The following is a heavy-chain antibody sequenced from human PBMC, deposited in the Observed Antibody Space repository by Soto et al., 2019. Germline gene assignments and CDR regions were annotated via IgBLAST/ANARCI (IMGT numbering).Heavy chain of an antibody. V-gene: IGHV4-39*01. CDR3: ARGYDILTGPLDY. CDR2: IYYSGST. Sequence: SETLSLTCTVSGGSITSSSFYWGWIRQPPGKGLEWIGIIYYSGSTYYNPSLKSRVTISVDTSKSQFSLNLNSVTAADTAVYYGARGYDILTGPLDYWGPGTLVTVSS. D-gene: IGHD3-9*01. CDR1: GGSITSSSFY. J-gene: IGHJ4*02.